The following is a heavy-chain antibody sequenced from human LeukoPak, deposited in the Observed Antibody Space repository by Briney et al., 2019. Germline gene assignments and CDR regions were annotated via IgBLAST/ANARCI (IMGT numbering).Heavy chain of an antibody. J-gene: IGHJ3*02. Sequence: SETLSLTCTVSGGSISSYHWSWIRPPPGKGLQWIGFIYSSGSTNYNPSLKSRVTISLDTSKDQFSLRVSSVTSADTAVYYCARGNSGYDYAFDIWGQGTMVTVSS. D-gene: IGHD5-12*01. V-gene: IGHV4-59*01. CDR1: GGSISSYH. CDR2: IYSSGST. CDR3: ARGNSGYDYAFDI.